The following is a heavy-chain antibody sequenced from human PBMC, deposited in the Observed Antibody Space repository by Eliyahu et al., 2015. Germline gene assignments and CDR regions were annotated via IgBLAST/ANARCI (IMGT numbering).Heavy chain of an antibody. CDR3: AKAQIASVWXGLDF. CDR1: GFPFSNYA. Sequence: EVHLLESGGDLVQPGGSLXLSCAASGFPFSNYAMNWVRQTPGKGLEWVSAISDNGFNTYYADSVKARFTISRDNSKRMLFLQMNSLRADDTAIYYCAKAQIASVWXGLDFWGQGTLVTVSS. D-gene: IGHD3-3*02. J-gene: IGHJ4*02. V-gene: IGHV3-23*01. CDR2: ISDNGFNT.